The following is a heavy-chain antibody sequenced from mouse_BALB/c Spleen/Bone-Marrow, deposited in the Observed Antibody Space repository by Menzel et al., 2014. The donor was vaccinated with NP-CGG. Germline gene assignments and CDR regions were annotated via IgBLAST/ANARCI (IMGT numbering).Heavy chain of an antibody. J-gene: IGHJ2*01. Sequence: VQLQESGADLVRPGSSVKISCKASGYAFSNYWMNWVKQRPGQGLEWIGQVYPGDGDTNYNGKFKGKATLTADKSSSTAYMQLSGLTSEDSAVYFCARCDGYSYYFDYWGQGTTLTVSS. CDR2: VYPGDGDT. CDR1: GYAFSNYW. CDR3: ARCDGYSYYFDY. D-gene: IGHD2-3*01. V-gene: IGHV1-80*01.